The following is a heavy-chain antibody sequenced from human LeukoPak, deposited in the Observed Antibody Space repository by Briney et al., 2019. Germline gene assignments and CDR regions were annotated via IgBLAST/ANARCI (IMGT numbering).Heavy chain of an antibody. CDR1: GFTFSSYS. CDR2: ISSSGSYI. V-gene: IGHV3-21*01. D-gene: IGHD3-22*01. CDR3: ARVKIDSSGLYYYYYMDV. J-gene: IGHJ6*03. Sequence: GGSLRLSCAASGFTFSSYSLNWVRQAPGKGLEWVSFISSSGSYIYYADSVKGRFTISRDNAKNSLYLQMNSLRDEDTAVYYCARVKIDSSGLYYYYYMDVWGKGTTVTVSS.